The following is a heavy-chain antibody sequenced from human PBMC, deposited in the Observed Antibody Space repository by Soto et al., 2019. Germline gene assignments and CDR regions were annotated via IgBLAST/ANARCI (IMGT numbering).Heavy chain of an antibody. J-gene: IGHJ4*02. Sequence: QVQLQESGPGLVKPSETLSLTCTVSGGSISSYYWRWIRQPPGKGLEWIGYIYYSGSTNYNPSLKSRVTISVDTSKNQFSLKLSSVTAADTAVYYCARDLTTGSFDYWGQGTLVTVSS. V-gene: IGHV4-59*01. CDR2: IYYSGST. CDR3: ARDLTTGSFDY. D-gene: IGHD4-4*01. CDR1: GGSISSYY.